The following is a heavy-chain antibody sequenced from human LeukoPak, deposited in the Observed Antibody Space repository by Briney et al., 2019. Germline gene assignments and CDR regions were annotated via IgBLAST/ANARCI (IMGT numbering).Heavy chain of an antibody. J-gene: IGHJ4*02. CDR1: GFTVSSNY. CDR2: IYSGGST. Sequence: GGSLRLSCAASGFTVSSNYMSWVRQAPGKGLEWVSVIYSGGSTYYADSVKGRFTISRDNSKNTLYLQMNSLRAEDTAVYYCAKGGDGYNYGSYFDYWGQGTLVTVSS. CDR3: AKGGDGYNYGSYFDY. V-gene: IGHV3-53*01. D-gene: IGHD5-24*01.